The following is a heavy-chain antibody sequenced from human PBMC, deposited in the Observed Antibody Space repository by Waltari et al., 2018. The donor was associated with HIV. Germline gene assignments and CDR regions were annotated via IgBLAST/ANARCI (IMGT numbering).Heavy chain of an antibody. J-gene: IGHJ6*02. CDR1: GGSFSGSY. Sequence: QVQLRQWGAGLLKPSETLSLTCAVYGGSFSGSYWSWIRQPPRKGLAWLGEINHSGSTNYNPSLKSRVTISVDTSKNQFSLKLTSVTAADTAVFYCARARLVSRGQYCSTTSCLPHYYYYYGMDVWGQGTTVTVSS. CDR3: ARARLVSRGQYCSTTSCLPHYYYYYGMDV. V-gene: IGHV4-34*01. CDR2: INHSGST. D-gene: IGHD2-2*01.